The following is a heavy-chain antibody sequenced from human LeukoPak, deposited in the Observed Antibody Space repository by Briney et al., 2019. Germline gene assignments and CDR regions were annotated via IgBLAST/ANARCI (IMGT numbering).Heavy chain of an antibody. V-gene: IGHV3-48*01. CDR3: ARDSRQQLPH. J-gene: IGHJ4*02. CDR2: ISSSSSVI. Sequence: GGSLRLSCAASGFTFSSYAMNWVRQAPGKGLEWLSYISSSSSVIYYADSVKGRFTISRDNARNSLFLQMSSLRAEDTAVYYCARDSRQQLPHWGQGTLVTVSS. D-gene: IGHD6-13*01. CDR1: GFTFSSYA.